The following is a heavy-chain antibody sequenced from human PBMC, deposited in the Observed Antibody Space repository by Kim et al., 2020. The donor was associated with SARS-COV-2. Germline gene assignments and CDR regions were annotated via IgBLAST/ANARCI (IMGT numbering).Heavy chain of an antibody. CDR1: GFTFSYYS. J-gene: IGHJ6*04. V-gene: IGHV3-48*02. Sequence: GGSMRLSCAASGFTFSYYSMNWVRQAPGKGLEWVSYISSSSSTIYYANSVKGRFTITRDNAKNSLYLQMNSRRDEDTAVYYCGGVKEVRLGELGQYYYYYYCMGVWRKETAVSVSS. D-gene: IGHD3-16*01. CDR3: GGVKEVRLGELGQYYYYYYCMGV. CDR2: ISSSSSTI.